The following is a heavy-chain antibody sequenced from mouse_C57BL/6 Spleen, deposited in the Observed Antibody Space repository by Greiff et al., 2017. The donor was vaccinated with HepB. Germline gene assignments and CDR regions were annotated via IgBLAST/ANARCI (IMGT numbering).Heavy chain of an antibody. J-gene: IGHJ2*01. CDR3: ARGRGGLDY. Sequence: EVKLQQSGPGLVKPSQSLSLTCSVSGYSITSGYFWYCIRYFPGNKLEWMGYISYGGSNNYNPSLKNRISITRDTSKNHFFLKLNTVTTEDTATYYCARGRGGLDYWGQGTTLTVSS. CDR1: GYSITSGYF. CDR2: ISYGGSN. V-gene: IGHV3-6*01.